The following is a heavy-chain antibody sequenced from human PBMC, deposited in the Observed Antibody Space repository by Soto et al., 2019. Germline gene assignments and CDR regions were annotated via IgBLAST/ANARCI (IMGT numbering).Heavy chain of an antibody. Sequence: PGGSLRLSCAASGFTFSSYAMHWVRQAPGKGLEWVALISYDGSDKDYADSVKGRFTISRDNSRNTLFLQMNSLRAEDTAVYYCARDYYKYYDSSGYYRSPAYWVPGTLVTVSS. CDR3: ARDYYKYYDSSGYYRSPAY. CDR1: GFTFSSYA. D-gene: IGHD3-22*01. V-gene: IGHV3-30-3*01. J-gene: IGHJ4*02. CDR2: ISYDGSDK.